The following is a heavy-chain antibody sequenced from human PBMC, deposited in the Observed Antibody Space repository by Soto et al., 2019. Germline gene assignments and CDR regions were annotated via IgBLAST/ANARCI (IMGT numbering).Heavy chain of an antibody. CDR3: GSDVVGAYDSYCLDV. D-gene: IGHD1-26*01. CDR2: IWHDGNNK. Sequence: GGSLRLSCAASGFTFSNYGMHWVRQAPGKGLEWVAIIWHDGNNKYYADSVRGRFIISRDNSKNRLYLQMNSLRAEDTAVYYCGSDVVGAYDSYCLDVWGQGTPVTVSS. J-gene: IGHJ6*02. V-gene: IGHV3-33*01. CDR1: GFTFSNYG.